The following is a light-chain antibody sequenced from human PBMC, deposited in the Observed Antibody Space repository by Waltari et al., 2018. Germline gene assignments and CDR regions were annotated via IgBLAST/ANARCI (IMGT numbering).Light chain of an antibody. Sequence: DIVMTQSPLSLPVTPGEPASISCRSSQSLLHSNGYNYLDWYLQKPGQSPQLLIYLGSNRASGVPDRFSGSGSGTDFTRKISRVEAEDVGVYYCMQALQTPPTFGQGTKLEI. V-gene: IGKV2-28*01. CDR2: LGS. J-gene: IGKJ2*01. CDR3: MQALQTPPT. CDR1: QSLLHSNGYNY.